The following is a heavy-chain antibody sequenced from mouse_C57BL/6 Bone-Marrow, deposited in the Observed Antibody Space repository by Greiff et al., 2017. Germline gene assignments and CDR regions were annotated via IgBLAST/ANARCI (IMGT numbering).Heavy chain of an antibody. CDR2: IYPEDGDT. CDR3: TRSRNYYGTNY. CDR1: GFNFKDYY. D-gene: IGHD1-1*01. Sequence: VQLKESGAELVKPGASVKFSCTASGFNFKDYYIHWVKQRTEQGLEWIGRIYPEDGDTKYTPKFQDKATLTADTSSNTAYLQLSSLTSEDTAVYCCTRSRNYYGTNYWGQGTTLTGSS. V-gene: IGHV14-2*01. J-gene: IGHJ2*01.